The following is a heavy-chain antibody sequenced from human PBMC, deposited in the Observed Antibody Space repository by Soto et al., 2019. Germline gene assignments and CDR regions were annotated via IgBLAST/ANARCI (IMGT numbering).Heavy chain of an antibody. CDR3: AKGLRVVATTYYYYGMDV. V-gene: IGHV3-23*01. Sequence: LRLSCAASGFTFSSYAMSWVRQAPGKGLEWVSAISGSGGSTYYADSVKGRFTISRDNSKNTLYLQMDSLRAEDTAVYYCAKGLRVVATTYYYYGMDVWGQGTTVTVSS. CDR2: ISGSGGST. J-gene: IGHJ6*02. D-gene: IGHD2-15*01. CDR1: GFTFSSYA.